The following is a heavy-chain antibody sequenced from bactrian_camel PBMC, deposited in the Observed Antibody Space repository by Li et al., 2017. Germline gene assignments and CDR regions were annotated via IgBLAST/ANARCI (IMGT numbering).Heavy chain of an antibody. D-gene: IGHD3*01. Sequence: VESGGGSVQAGESLRLSCTMSGYNRHCMGWFRQTPGKEREGIAAFTSDGTPSYRPSVKGRFSISQDSAEDTLYLQMNSLNADDSAMYYCAAAFQPSNECLLIESRYQNWGQGTQVTVS. CDR3: AAAFQPSNECLLIESRYQN. J-gene: IGHJ4*01. V-gene: IGHV3S53*01. CDR2: FTSDGTP. CDR1: GYNRHC.